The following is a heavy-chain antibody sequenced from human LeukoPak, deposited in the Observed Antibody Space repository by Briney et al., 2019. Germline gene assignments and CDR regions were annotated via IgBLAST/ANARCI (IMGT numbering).Heavy chain of an antibody. CDR3: ARLPSDYYYAMDV. J-gene: IGHJ6*02. CDR2: INHSGST. V-gene: IGHV4-34*01. Sequence: SETLSLTCAVYGGSFSGYYWSWIRQPPGKGLEWIGEINHSGSTNYNPSLKSRVTISVDTSKNQFSLKLSSVTAADTAVYYCARLPSDYYYAMDVWGQGTTVTVSS. CDR1: GGSFSGYY. D-gene: IGHD6-19*01.